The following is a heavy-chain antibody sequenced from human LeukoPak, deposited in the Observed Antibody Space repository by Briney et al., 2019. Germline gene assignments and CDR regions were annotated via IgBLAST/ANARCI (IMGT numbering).Heavy chain of an antibody. Sequence: PSETLSLTCAVYDGSFSGYYWNWIRQPPGKGLEWIGEIHQSGNTNYNPSLKSRLTISVDTSKNQFSLKLRSVTAADTAVYYCARLYGNYQNYFDYWGQGTLVTVSS. D-gene: IGHD1-7*01. CDR2: IHQSGNT. V-gene: IGHV4-34*01. CDR1: DGSFSGYY. CDR3: ARLYGNYQNYFDY. J-gene: IGHJ4*02.